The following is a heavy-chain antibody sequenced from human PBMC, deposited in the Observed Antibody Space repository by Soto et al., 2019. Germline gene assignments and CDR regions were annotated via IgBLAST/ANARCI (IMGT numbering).Heavy chain of an antibody. CDR3: ATLPNVDVGVGGRYFDL. V-gene: IGHV3-73*01. Sequence: PGGSLRLSCAASGFTFSVSAVHWVRQASGKGLEWIGRIRNKVNSYATVYPASVRGRFRLSRDDSKNTAYLQMNSLRTDDTAVYYCATLPNVDVGVGGRYFDLWGRGTLVTVSS. J-gene: IGHJ2*01. D-gene: IGHD3-16*01. CDR1: GFTFSVSA. CDR2: IRNKVNSYAT.